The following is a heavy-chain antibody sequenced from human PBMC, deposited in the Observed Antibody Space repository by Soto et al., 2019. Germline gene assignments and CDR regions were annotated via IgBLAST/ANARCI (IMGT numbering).Heavy chain of an antibody. CDR2: ISGTGGTT. J-gene: IGHJ3*01. D-gene: IGHD6-19*01. CDR3: ANAQRQWLVPGAVDV. Sequence: EVQLLESGGGLVHPGGSLRLSCVASGFTFRSYGMSWVRQAPGKGREWISGISGTGGTTHYADSVKGRFTISRDISKNTLYLQINNLRTEDTTRYFCANAQRQWLVPGAVDVWGQGTMVTVSS. CDR1: GFTFRSYG. V-gene: IGHV3-23*01.